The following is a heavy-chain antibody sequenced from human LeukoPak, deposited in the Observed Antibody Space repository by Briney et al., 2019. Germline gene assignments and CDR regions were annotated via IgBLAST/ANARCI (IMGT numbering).Heavy chain of an antibody. J-gene: IGHJ4*02. Sequence: GGSLRLSCAASGFTFSNYWMNWVRQVPGKGLMWVSRMSSDGSSTNYADSVKGRFTISRDNAKNTLYLQMNSLRAGDTAVYYCARSLSNTVRGVGDYWGQGTLVTVSS. CDR1: GFTFSNYW. V-gene: IGHV3-74*01. CDR2: MSSDGSST. CDR3: ARSLSNTVRGVGDY. D-gene: IGHD3-10*01.